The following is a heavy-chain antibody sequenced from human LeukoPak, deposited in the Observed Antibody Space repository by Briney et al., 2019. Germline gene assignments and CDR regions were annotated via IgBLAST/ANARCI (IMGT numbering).Heavy chain of an antibody. CDR2: LFYPGRT. CDR1: GDSVTSSLSY. J-gene: IGHJ5*02. D-gene: IGHD3-3*01. CDR3: ARLNTRLTILA. V-gene: IGHV4-39*02. Sequence: SETLSPTCAVSGDSVTSSLSYWGWIRQSPGKGLEGVGCLFYPGRTYSNPSLKTRVTISVDPSKNHFSLNLTSVTAADTAVYYCARLNTRLTILAWGQGTLVTVSS.